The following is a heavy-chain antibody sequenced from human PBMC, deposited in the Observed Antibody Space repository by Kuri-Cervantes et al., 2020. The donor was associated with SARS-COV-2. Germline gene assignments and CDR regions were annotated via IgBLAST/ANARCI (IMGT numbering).Heavy chain of an antibody. J-gene: IGHJ4*02. CDR2: IIPIFGTA. Sequence: SVKVSCKASGGTFSIYAISWVRQSPGQGLEWMGGIIPIFGTANYAQKFQGRVTITADESTSTAYMELSSLRSEDTAVYYCARGYDSSGYYELDYWGQGTLVTVSS. D-gene: IGHD3-22*01. V-gene: IGHV1-69*13. CDR1: GGTFSIYA. CDR3: ARGYDSSGYYELDY.